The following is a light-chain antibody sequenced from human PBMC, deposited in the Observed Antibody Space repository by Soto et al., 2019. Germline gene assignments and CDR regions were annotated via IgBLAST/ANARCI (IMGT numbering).Light chain of an antibody. CDR3: QQGSTTPIT. J-gene: IGKJ5*01. Sequence: DIQMTQSASTLSASIGDRVTITCGASQNIGSFLNWYQQKPGEAPRLLVYSAFRIQSGVPSRFNASGYGTDFNLSISSLQTEDFSTYYCQQGSTTPITFGLGTRLEIK. CDR2: SAF. CDR1: QNIGSF. V-gene: IGKV1-39*01.